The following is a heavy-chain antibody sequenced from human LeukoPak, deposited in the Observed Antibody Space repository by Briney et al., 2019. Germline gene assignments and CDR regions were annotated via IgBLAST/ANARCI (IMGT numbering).Heavy chain of an antibody. Sequence: TGGSLRLSCAASGFTFRSYWMHWVRQAPGKGLVWVSRINGDGSSTSYEDSVKGRFTISRDNAKNTLYLQMKSLRAEDTAVHYCARDTRYGDGYKYWGQGTLVTVSS. J-gene: IGHJ4*02. CDR2: INGDGSST. CDR1: GFTFRSYW. CDR3: ARDTRYGDGYKY. V-gene: IGHV3-74*01. D-gene: IGHD5-24*01.